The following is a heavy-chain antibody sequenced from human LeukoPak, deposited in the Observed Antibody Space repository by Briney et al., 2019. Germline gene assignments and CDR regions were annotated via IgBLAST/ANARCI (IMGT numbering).Heavy chain of an antibody. CDR1: GFTFSSYA. J-gene: IGHJ4*02. V-gene: IGHV3-30-3*01. D-gene: IGHD4-23*01. CDR2: ISYDGSNK. CDR3: ARDVGSTVVTNPFDY. Sequence: GGSLRLSCAASGFTFSSYAMHWVRQAPGKGLEWVAVISYDGSNKYYADSVKGRFTISRDNSKNTLYLQMNSLRAEDTAVYYCARDVGSTVVTNPFDYWGQGTLVTVFS.